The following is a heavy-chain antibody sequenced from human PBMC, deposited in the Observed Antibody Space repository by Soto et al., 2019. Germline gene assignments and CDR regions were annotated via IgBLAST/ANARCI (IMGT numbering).Heavy chain of an antibody. CDR2: IYYSGST. CDR1: GGSISSYY. V-gene: IGHV4-59*01. Sequence: SETLSLTCTVSGGSISSYYWSWIRQPPGKGLEWIGYIYYSGSTNYNPSLKSRVTISVDTSKNQFSLKLSSVTAADTAVYYCARATDYVWGSYRHFDYWGQGTLVTVSS. J-gene: IGHJ4*02. CDR3: ARATDYVWGSYRHFDY. D-gene: IGHD3-16*02.